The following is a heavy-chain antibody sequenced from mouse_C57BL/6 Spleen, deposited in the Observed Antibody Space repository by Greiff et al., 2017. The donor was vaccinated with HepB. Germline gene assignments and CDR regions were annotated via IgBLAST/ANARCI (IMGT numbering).Heavy chain of an antibody. CDR3: APAFTTTGAMDY. V-gene: IGHV1-69*01. J-gene: IGHJ4*01. CDR1: GYTFTSYW. CDR2: IDPSDSYT. D-gene: IGHD1-1*01. Sequence: VQLQQPGAELVMPGASVKLSCKASGYTFTSYWMHWVKQRPGQGLEWIGEIDPSDSYTNYNQKFKGKSTLTVDKSSSTAYMQLSSLTSEDSAVYYCAPAFTTTGAMDYWGQGTSVTVSS.